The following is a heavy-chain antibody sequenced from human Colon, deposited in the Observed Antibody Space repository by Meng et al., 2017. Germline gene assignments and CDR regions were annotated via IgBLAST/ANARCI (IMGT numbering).Heavy chain of an antibody. CDR1: GGSVSSGSYY. V-gene: IGHV4-61*01. Sequence: SETLSLTCNVSGGSVSSGSYYWSWIRQPPGKGLEWIGYIYYRGNTNYNPSLKSRVTMSVDTSKNQFSLKLSSVTAADTAVYYCARAKSDDFWNGDKWFDPWGQGTLVTSPQ. J-gene: IGHJ5*02. CDR3: ARAKSDDFWNGDKWFDP. CDR2: IYYRGNT. D-gene: IGHD3-3*01.